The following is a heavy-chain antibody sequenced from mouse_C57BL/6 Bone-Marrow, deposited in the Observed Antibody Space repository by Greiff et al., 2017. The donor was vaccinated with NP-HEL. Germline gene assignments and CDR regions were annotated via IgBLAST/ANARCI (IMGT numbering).Heavy chain of an antibody. Sequence: QVQLQQPGAELVMPGASVKLSCKASGYTFISYWMHWVKQRPGQGLEWIGEIDPSDSYTNYNQKFKGKSTLTVDKSSSTAYMQLSSLTSEDSAVYYCARRGYYGSSPYYYAMDYWGQGTSVTVSS. D-gene: IGHD1-1*01. CDR2: IDPSDSYT. J-gene: IGHJ4*01. V-gene: IGHV1-69*01. CDR1: GYTFISYW. CDR3: ARRGYYGSSPYYYAMDY.